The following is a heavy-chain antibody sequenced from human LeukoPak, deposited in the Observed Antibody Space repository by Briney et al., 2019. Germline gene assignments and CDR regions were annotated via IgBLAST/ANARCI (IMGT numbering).Heavy chain of an antibody. D-gene: IGHD4-17*01. Sequence: SETLSLTCAVSGYSISSGYYWGWIRQPPGKGLEWIGSIYHTGSTYYNPSLKSRFTISVDTSKNQFSLKLSSVTAADTAVCYCAIDYGDHGGWGQGTLVTVSS. CDR2: IYHTGST. CDR1: GYSISSGYY. V-gene: IGHV4-38-2*02. CDR3: AIDYGDHGG. J-gene: IGHJ4*02.